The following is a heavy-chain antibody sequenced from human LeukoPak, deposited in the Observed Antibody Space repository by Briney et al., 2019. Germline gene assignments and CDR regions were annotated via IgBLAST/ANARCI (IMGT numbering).Heavy chain of an antibody. V-gene: IGHV4-31*03. J-gene: IGHJ5*02. D-gene: IGHD3-9*01. CDR1: GGSISSGGYY. CDR3: ARGDGSRYDILTGYRGHDNWFDP. Sequence: PSQTLSLTCTVSGGSISSGGYYWSWIRQHPGKGLEWIGYIYYSGSTYYNPSLKSRVTISVDTSKNQFSLKLSSVTAADTAVYYCARGDGSRYDILTGYRGHDNWFDPWGQGTLVTVSS. CDR2: IYYSGST.